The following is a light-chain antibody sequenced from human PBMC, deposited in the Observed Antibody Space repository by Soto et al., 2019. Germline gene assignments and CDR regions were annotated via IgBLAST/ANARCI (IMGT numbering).Light chain of an antibody. Sequence: QAVVTQEPSLTVSPGGTVTLTCGSSTGAVTSGHYPYWFQQKPGQAPRTLIYDTSNKHSWTPARFSGSLLGGKAALTLSGAQPKDEAEYYCLLSYSGARLVVFGGGTKLTV. CDR2: DTS. V-gene: IGLV7-46*01. CDR1: TGAVTSGHY. CDR3: LLSYSGARLVV. J-gene: IGLJ2*01.